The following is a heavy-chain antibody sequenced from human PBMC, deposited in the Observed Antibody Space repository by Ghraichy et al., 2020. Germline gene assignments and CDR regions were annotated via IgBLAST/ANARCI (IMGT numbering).Heavy chain of an antibody. CDR3: AKDSTIFGVG. J-gene: IGHJ4*02. V-gene: IGHV3-23*01. CDR2: ISGSGGST. Sequence: GESLNISCAASGFTFSSYAMSWVRQAPGKGLEWVSAISGSGGSTYYADSVKGRFTISRDNSKNTLYLQMNSLRAEDTAVYYCAKDSTIFGVGRGQGTLVTVSS. CDR1: GFTFSSYA. D-gene: IGHD3-3*01.